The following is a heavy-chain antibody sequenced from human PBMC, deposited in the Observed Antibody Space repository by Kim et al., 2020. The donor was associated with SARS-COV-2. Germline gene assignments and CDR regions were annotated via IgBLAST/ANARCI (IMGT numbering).Heavy chain of an antibody. Sequence: GALRLSCAASGFTFSSYGMHWVRQAPGKGLEWVAVIWYDGSNKYYADSVKGRFTISRDNSKNTLYLQMNSLRAEDTAVYYCARVEGYYYGSGSNEVDYWGQGTLVTVSS. CDR1: GFTFSSYG. CDR2: IWYDGSNK. V-gene: IGHV3-33*01. J-gene: IGHJ4*02. D-gene: IGHD3-10*01. CDR3: ARVEGYYYGSGSNEVDY.